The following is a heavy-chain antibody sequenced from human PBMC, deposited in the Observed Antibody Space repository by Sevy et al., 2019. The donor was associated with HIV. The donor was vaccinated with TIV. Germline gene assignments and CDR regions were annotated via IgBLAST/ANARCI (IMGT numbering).Heavy chain of an antibody. CDR2: ISYVGSP. CDR3: ARMDFDSSLYWPHTFDV. V-gene: IGHV4-39*01. CDR1: GASISSGPYY. J-gene: IGHJ3*01. Sequence: SETLSLTCTVSGASISSGPYYWGWIRQPPGKRLEWIGYISYVGSPYYNPSLKNRVTIYVDTSKNQFTLQLISVTAADAALYYCARMDFDSSLYWPHTFDVWGQGTMVTVSS. D-gene: IGHD3-22*01.